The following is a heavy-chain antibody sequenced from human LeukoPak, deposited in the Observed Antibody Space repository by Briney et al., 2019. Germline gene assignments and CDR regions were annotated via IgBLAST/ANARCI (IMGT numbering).Heavy chain of an antibody. J-gene: IGHJ4*02. CDR2: MNQGGSET. D-gene: IGHD3-22*01. CDR3: ARDIEPQWDYYDSSGYFYFDY. Sequence: GGSLRLSCAASGFTFGRHWMSWVRQAPGKGLEWVAHMNQGGSETTNVDSVKGRFTISRDNAKNSLYLQMNSLRAEDTAVYYCARDIEPQWDYYDSSGYFYFDYWGQGTLVTVSS. V-gene: IGHV3-7*01. CDR1: GFTFGRHW.